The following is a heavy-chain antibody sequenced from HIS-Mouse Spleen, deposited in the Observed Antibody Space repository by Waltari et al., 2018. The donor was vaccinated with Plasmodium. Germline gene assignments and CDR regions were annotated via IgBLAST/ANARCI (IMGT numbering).Heavy chain of an antibody. V-gene: IGHV1-69*04. CDR3: ARGGATGEAFTLDY. J-gene: IGHJ4*02. CDR1: GGTFSSYA. Sequence: QVQLVQSGAEVKKPGSSVKVSCKASGGTFSSYAISWVRQAPGQGLEGMGRIIPILGIANDAQKFQCRVTITADKSTSTAYMELSSLRSEDTAVYYCARGGATGEAFTLDYWGQGTLVTVSS. D-gene: IGHD7-27*01. CDR2: IIPILGIA.